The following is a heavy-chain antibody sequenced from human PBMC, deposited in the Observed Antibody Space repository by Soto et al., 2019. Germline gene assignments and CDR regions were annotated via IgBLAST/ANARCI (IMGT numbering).Heavy chain of an antibody. CDR3: VAELYSGGGCCSFDF. CDR1: GFTVTDSA. Sequence: VASVKVSCKTSGFTVTDSAVQWVRQARGQRLEWIGWIIVASGRTNYAREVQERVTISRDTSTATAYMELSGLRSEDTAVYYCVAELYSGGGCCSFDFWGPGTMVTGSS. CDR2: IIVASGRT. D-gene: IGHD2-21*02. J-gene: IGHJ3*01. V-gene: IGHV1-58*01.